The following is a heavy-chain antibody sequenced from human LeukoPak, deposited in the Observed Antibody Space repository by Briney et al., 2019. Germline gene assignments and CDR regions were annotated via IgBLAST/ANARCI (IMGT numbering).Heavy chain of an antibody. Sequence: SETLSLTCAVYGGSFSGYYWSWIRQPPGKGLEWIGSIYYSGSTYYNPSLKSRVTISVDTSKNQFSLKLSSVTAADTAVYYCARTVGSSDSFDYWGQGTLVTVSS. CDR2: IYYSGST. D-gene: IGHD6-6*01. CDR3: ARTVGSSDSFDY. J-gene: IGHJ4*02. V-gene: IGHV4-34*01. CDR1: GGSFSGYY.